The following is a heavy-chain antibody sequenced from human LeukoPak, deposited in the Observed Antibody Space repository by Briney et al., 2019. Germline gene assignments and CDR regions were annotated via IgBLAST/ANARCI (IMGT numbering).Heavy chain of an antibody. V-gene: IGHV3-7*01. CDR1: GFTFSTYW. CDR3: ARGTTTVTPKHFDS. D-gene: IGHD4-17*01. Sequence: QPGGSLRLSCVASGFTFSTYWMSWVRQAPGKGLEWVANIKQDGSDKYYVDSVEGRFTISRDNAKNSLYLQMNSLRADDMAVYYCARGTTTVTPKHFDSWGQGTLVTVSS. J-gene: IGHJ4*02. CDR2: IKQDGSDK.